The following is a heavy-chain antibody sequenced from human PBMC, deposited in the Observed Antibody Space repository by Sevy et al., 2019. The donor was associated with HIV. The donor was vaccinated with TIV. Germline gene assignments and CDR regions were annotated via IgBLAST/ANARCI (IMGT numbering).Heavy chain of an antibody. Sequence: ASVKVSCKASGYTFTSYDINWVRQATGQGLEWMGWMNPNSGNTGYAQKFQGRVTMTRNTSISTAYMELSSLRSEDTAVYYCAIGSHSSSWFSHYYYYGMDVWGQGTTVTVSS. CDR1: GYTFTSYD. J-gene: IGHJ6*02. D-gene: IGHD6-13*01. V-gene: IGHV1-8*01. CDR3: AIGSHSSSWFSHYYYYGMDV. CDR2: MNPNSGNT.